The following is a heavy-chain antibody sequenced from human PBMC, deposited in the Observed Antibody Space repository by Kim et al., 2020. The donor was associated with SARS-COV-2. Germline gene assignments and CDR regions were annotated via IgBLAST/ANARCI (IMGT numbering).Heavy chain of an antibody. CDR2: SAPDGGSE. Sequence: ASVKVSCKASGHTFRDYYVHWMRQAPGQGLEWMGTSAPDGGSEIYAPKFQGRVTMTRDASTSTVYMQLNGLSSEDTAVYYCARHGRRDWFDGRPRFDLWG. D-gene: IGHD3-9*01. CDR3: ARHGRRDWFDGRPRFDL. CDR1: GHTFRDYY. V-gene: IGHV1-46*01. J-gene: IGHJ5*02.